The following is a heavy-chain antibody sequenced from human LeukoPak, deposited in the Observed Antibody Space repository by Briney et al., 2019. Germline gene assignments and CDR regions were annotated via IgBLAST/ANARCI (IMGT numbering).Heavy chain of an antibody. CDR2: ISGRDGST. CDR1: GFTFSSYG. Sequence: GGSLRLSCAASGFTFSSYGMTWVRQAPGKGLEWVSAISGRDGSTYYADSVKGRFTISRDNAKNTLYLQMNSLRVEDTAVYYCGRGELPAAVDCWGQGTLVTVSS. J-gene: IGHJ4*02. CDR3: GRGELPAAVDC. V-gene: IGHV3-23*01. D-gene: IGHD2-2*01.